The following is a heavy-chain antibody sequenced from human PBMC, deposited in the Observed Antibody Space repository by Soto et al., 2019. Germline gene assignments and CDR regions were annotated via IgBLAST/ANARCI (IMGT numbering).Heavy chain of an antibody. CDR3: AILYDFWSGYYGNKGIFEY. Sequence: ASVKVSCKASGYTFTSYGISWVRQGRGQGLEWMGWISAYNGNTNYAQKLQGRVTMTTDTSTSTAYMELRSLRSDDTAVYYCAILYDFWSGYYGNKGIFEYWGQGTLVIVS. CDR1: GYTFTSYG. V-gene: IGHV1-18*04. J-gene: IGHJ4*02. CDR2: ISAYNGNT. D-gene: IGHD3-3*01.